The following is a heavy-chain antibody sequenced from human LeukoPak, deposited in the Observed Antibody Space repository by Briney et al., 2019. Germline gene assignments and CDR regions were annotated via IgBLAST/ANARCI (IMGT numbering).Heavy chain of an antibody. V-gene: IGHV4-38-2*02. J-gene: IGHJ4*02. CDR1: GYSISSGYY. CDR3: ARGMRLGAPKRPYYFDY. CDR2: IYHSGST. Sequence: SETLSLTCTVSGYSISSGYYWGWIRQPPGKGLEWIGSIYHSGSTYYNPSLKSRVTISVDTSKNQFSLKLSSVTAADTAVYYCARGMRLGAPKRPYYFDYWGQGTLVTVSS. D-gene: IGHD1-26*01.